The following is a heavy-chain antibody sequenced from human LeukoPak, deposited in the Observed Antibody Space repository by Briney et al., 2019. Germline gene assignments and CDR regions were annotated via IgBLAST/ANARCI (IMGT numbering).Heavy chain of an antibody. Sequence: VASVKVSCKASGYTFTSYYMHWVRQAPGQGLEWMGIVNPSGGSTSYAQKFQGRVTMTRDTSTSTAYMELSSLRSEDTAVYYCAREITGGYSNEHYAFDIWGQGTMVTVSS. V-gene: IGHV1-46*01. CDR1: GYTFTSYY. CDR2: VNPSGGST. CDR3: AREITGGYSNEHYAFDI. J-gene: IGHJ3*02. D-gene: IGHD4-11*01.